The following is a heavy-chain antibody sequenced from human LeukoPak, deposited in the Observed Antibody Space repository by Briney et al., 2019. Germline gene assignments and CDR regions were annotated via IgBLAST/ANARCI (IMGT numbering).Heavy chain of an antibody. CDR2: ISGSGGST. CDR3: AKGEGTIFGVVIPFVAIDY. D-gene: IGHD3-3*01. CDR1: GFTFSRNS. J-gene: IGHJ4*02. V-gene: IGHV3-23*01. Sequence: GGSLRLSCAVSGFTFSRNSMNWVRQAPGKGLEWVSAISGSGGSTYYADSVKGRFTISRDNSKNTLYLQMNSLRAEDTAVYYCAKGEGTIFGVVIPFVAIDYWGQGTLVTVSS.